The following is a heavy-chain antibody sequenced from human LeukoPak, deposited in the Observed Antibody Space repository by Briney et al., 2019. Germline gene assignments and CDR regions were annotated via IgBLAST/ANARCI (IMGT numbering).Heavy chain of an antibody. J-gene: IGHJ4*02. CDR2: IHSGGST. CDR1: GTRVSDNY. D-gene: IGHD6-19*01. V-gene: IGHV3-53*01. CDR3: VRDSTISGWYELGY. Sequence: GGSLRLSCEASGTRVSDNYMYWVRQAPGKGLEWVSLIHSGGSTYYADSVKGRFTISRDNSKNTLYLEMSSLRAEDTAVYFCVRDSTISGWYELGYWGQGTLVTVSS.